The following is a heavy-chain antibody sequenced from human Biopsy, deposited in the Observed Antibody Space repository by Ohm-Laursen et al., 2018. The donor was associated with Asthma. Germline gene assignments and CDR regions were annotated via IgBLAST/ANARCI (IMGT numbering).Heavy chain of an antibody. J-gene: IGHJ3*02. Sequence: SLRLSCAASGFNLNTYTLSWVRQAPGQGLAWLSTISYDGKFKYFADSVKGRFTISRDYSKNTLYLQMNSLRLEDTAVYYCARDRVHGRYSYGYNDAFDIWGQGTMVTVSS. CDR2: ISYDGKFK. CDR3: ARDRVHGRYSYGYNDAFDI. V-gene: IGHV3-30*04. CDR1: GFNLNTYT. D-gene: IGHD5-18*01.